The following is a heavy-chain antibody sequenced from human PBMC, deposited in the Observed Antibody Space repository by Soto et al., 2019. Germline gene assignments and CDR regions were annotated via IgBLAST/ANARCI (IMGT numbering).Heavy chain of an antibody. CDR1: GGSVSSGSYS. CDR3: ARVWGYYGSGSYYNVNWFDP. D-gene: IGHD3-10*01. J-gene: IGHJ5*02. V-gene: IGHV4-61*01. Sequence: SETLSLTCTVSGGSVSSGSYSWSWMRQPPGKGLEWIGYIYYSGSTNYNPSLKSRVTISVDTSKNQFSLKLSSVTAADTAVYYCARVWGYYGSGSYYNVNWFDPWGQGTLVTVSS. CDR2: IYYSGST.